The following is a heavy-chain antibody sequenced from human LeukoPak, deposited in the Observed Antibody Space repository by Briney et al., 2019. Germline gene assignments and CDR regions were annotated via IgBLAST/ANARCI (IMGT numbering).Heavy chain of an antibody. CDR3: ARTEYFDWYPFDY. J-gene: IGHJ4*02. CDR2: INTNTGKP. V-gene: IGHV7-4-1*02. CDR1: GNTFSSYT. D-gene: IGHD3-9*01. Sequence: ASVNVSCKASGNTFSSYTMNWVRQAPGQGLEWMGWINTNTGKPTYAQGLTGRFVFSLDTSVSTAYLQISSLKAEDTAVYYCARTEYFDWYPFDYWGQGTLVTVSS.